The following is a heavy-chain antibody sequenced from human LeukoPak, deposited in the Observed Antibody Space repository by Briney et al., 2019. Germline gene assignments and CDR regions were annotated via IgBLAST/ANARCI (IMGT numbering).Heavy chain of an antibody. CDR1: GFTFSSYW. CDR2: IKQDGSEK. D-gene: IGHD6-19*01. CDR3: ARDGVGGWYGEVPNWFDP. Sequence: PGGSLRLSCAASGFTFSSYWMSWVRQAPGKGLEWVANIKQDGSEKYYVDSVKGRFTISRDNAKNSLYLQMNSLRAEDTAVYYCARDGVGGWYGEVPNWFDPWGQGTLVTVSS. J-gene: IGHJ5*02. V-gene: IGHV3-7*05.